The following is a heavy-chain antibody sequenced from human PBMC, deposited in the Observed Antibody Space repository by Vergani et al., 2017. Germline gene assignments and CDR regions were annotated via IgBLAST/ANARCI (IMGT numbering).Heavy chain of an antibody. CDR1: GGTFSSYA. CDR3: AREGDYYDSSEGAFDI. J-gene: IGHJ3*02. CDR2: IIPIFGTA. D-gene: IGHD3-22*01. Sequence: QVQLVQSGAEVKKPGSSVKVSCKASGGTFSSYAISWVRQAPGQGLEWMGGIIPIFGTANSAQKFQGRVTITADESTSTAYMELSSLRSEDTAVYYCAREGDYYDSSEGAFDIWGQGTMVTVSS. V-gene: IGHV1-69*01.